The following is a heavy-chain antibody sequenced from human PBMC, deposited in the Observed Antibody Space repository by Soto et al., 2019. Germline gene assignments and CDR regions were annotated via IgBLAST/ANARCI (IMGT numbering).Heavy chain of an antibody. CDR2: IYYSGST. CDR3: ASSIAAAGSYYYYGMDV. D-gene: IGHD6-13*01. V-gene: IGHV4-59*01. Sequence: SETLSLTCTVSGGSISSYYWSWIRQPLGKGLEWIGYIYYSGSTNYNPSLKSRVTISVDTSKNQFSLKLSSVTAADTAVYYCASSIAAAGSYYYYGMDVWGQGTTVTVSS. J-gene: IGHJ6*02. CDR1: GGSISSYY.